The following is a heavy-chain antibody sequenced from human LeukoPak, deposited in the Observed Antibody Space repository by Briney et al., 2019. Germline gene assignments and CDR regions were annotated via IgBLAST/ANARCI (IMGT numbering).Heavy chain of an antibody. CDR2: IRSKANSYAT. CDR1: GFTFSGSA. Sequence: GGSLRLSCAASGFTFSGSAMHWVRQASEKGLEWVGRIRSKANSYATAYAASVKGRFTISRDDSKNTAYLQMNSLKTEDTAVYYCTRHVHDYVWGSYRSDFDYWGQGTLVTVSS. J-gene: IGHJ4*02. D-gene: IGHD3-16*02. V-gene: IGHV3-73*01. CDR3: TRHVHDYVWGSYRSDFDY.